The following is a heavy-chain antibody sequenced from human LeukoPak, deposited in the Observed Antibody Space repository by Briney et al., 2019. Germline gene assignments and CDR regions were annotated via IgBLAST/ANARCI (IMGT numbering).Heavy chain of an antibody. CDR2: IRYDGSNE. D-gene: IGHD2-2*01. CDR3: AKDLAYCSSTSCYFDAFDI. J-gene: IGHJ3*02. V-gene: IGHV3-30*02. Sequence: PGGSLRLSCAASGFSFSGYGMHWVRQAPGKGLEWVAFIRYDGSNEYYADSVKGRFSISRDNSKNTLYLQMNSLRAEDTAVCYCAKDLAYCSSTSCYFDAFDIWGQGTMVTVSS. CDR1: GFSFSGYG.